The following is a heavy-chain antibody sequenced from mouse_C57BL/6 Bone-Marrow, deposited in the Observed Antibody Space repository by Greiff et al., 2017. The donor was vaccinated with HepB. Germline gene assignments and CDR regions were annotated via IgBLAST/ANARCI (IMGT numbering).Heavy chain of an antibody. CDR1: GYTFTEYT. Sequence: QVHVKQSGAELVKPGASVKLSCKASGYTFTEYTIHWVKQRSGQGLEWIGWFYPGSGSIKYNEKFKDKATLTADKSSSTVYMELSRLTSEDSAVYFCARHEDYYGSSYHYAMDYWGQGTSVTVSS. CDR3: ARHEDYYGSSYHYAMDY. V-gene: IGHV1-62-2*01. CDR2: FYPGSGSI. J-gene: IGHJ4*01. D-gene: IGHD1-1*01.